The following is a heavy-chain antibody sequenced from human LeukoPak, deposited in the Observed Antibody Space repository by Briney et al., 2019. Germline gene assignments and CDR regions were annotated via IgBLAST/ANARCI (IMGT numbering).Heavy chain of an antibody. Sequence: PGGSLRLSCAASGFTFSSYSMNWVRQAPGKGLEWVSYISSSSSTIYYADSVKGRFTISRDNAKNSLYLRMNSLRDEDTAVYYCATDEVSVFDYWGQGTLVTVSS. CDR2: ISSSSSTI. CDR1: GFTFSSYS. D-gene: IGHD3-10*01. J-gene: IGHJ4*02. CDR3: ATDEVSVFDY. V-gene: IGHV3-48*02.